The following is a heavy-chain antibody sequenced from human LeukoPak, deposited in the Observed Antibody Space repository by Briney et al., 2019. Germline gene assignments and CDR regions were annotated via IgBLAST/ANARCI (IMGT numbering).Heavy chain of an antibody. Sequence: ASVKVSCKASGYTFTGYYMHWVRQTPGQGLEWMGWISAYNGNTNYAQKLQGRVTMTTDTSTSTAYMELRSLRSDDTAVYYCARDSPQTFFDYWGQGTLVTVSS. CDR2: ISAYNGNT. CDR1: GYTFTGYY. D-gene: IGHD3-16*01. J-gene: IGHJ4*02. CDR3: ARDSPQTFFDY. V-gene: IGHV1-18*04.